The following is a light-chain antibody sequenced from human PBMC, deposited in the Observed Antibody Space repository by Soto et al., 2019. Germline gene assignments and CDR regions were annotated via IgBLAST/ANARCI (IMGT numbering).Light chain of an antibody. CDR1: SGHSNYA. CDR3: QTGGSGIVV. V-gene: IGLV4-69*01. CDR2: LKSDGSH. J-gene: IGLJ2*01. Sequence: QLVLTQSPSASASLGASVKLTCTLSSGHSNYAIAWHQQQSEKGPRYLMKLKSDGSHSKGDGIPDRFSGSSSGAERYLTISCLQSEDEADYYCQTGGSGIVVFGGGTKLTVL.